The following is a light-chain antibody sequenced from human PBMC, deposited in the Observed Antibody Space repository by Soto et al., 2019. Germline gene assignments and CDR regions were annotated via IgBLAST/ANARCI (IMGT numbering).Light chain of an antibody. V-gene: IGKV1-5*03. J-gene: IGKJ2*03. CDR3: QKYNSYVYS. CDR1: QSVSKW. CDR2: KAS. Sequence: DIQMTQSPSTLSASVGDTINITCRASQSVSKWLAWYQQKPEKAPKHIIFKASTLQSGVPSRFSASGFGTEFTLTISSLQPEYFATYYCQKYNSYVYSLGRGTKVDIK.